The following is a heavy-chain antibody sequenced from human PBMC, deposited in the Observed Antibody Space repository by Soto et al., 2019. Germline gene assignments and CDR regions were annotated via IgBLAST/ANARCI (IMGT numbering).Heavy chain of an antibody. CDR3: ARDRFYYGSGSYYRSRFDY. D-gene: IGHD3-10*01. V-gene: IGHV3-21*01. CDR2: ISSSSSYI. Sequence: GGSLRLSCAASGFTFSSYSMNWVRQAPGKGLEWVSSISSSSSYIYYADSVKGRFTISRDNAKNSLYLQMNSLRAEDTAVYYCARDRFYYGSGSYYRSRFDYWGQGTLVTVSS. CDR1: GFTFSSYS. J-gene: IGHJ4*02.